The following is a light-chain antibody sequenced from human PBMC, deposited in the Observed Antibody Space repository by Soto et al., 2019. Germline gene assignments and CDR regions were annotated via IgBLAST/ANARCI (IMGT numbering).Light chain of an antibody. CDR1: QRISGN. Sequence: EILMAQSPATLSVCTGERATLSCRASQRISGNLAWYQHKPGQPPRLLIYGASTRVIGIPARFSGSGSGTEFTLPISSLQPDYFATYYCQQSYSTPLTFGGGTKVDIK. CDR3: QQSYSTPLT. J-gene: IGKJ4*01. CDR2: GAS. V-gene: IGKV3-15*01.